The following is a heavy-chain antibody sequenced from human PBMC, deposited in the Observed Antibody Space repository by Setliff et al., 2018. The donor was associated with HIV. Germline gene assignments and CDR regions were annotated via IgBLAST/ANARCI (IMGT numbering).Heavy chain of an antibody. V-gene: IGHV4-38-2*01. CDR2: IYHSGST. CDR1: GYSITSDYY. CDR3: ARALWRDSSGPFHF. J-gene: IGHJ4*02. D-gene: IGHD3-22*01. Sequence: SETLSLTCAVSGYSITSDYYWGWIRQPPGKGLEWIGSIYHSGSTYYNPSLRSRITISVDTSKNQFSLKLSSVTAADTAAYYCARALWRDSSGPFHFWGQGTLVTVSS.